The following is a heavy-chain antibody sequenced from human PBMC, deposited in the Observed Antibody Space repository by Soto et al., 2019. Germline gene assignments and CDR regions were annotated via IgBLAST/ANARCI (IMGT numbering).Heavy chain of an antibody. D-gene: IGHD3-3*01. CDR1: GGSISSSSYY. CDR3: ARQHDFWSGYGIDY. J-gene: IGHJ4*02. V-gene: IGHV4-39*01. CDR2: IYYSGST. Sequence: PSETLSLTCTVSGGSISSSSYYWGWIRQPPGKGLEWIGSIYYSGSTYYNPSLKSRVTISVDTSKNQYSLKLSSVTAADTAVYYCARQHDFWSGYGIDYWGQGTLVTVSS.